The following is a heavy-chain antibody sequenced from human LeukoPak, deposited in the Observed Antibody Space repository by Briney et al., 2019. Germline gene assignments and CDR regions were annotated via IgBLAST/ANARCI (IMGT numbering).Heavy chain of an antibody. J-gene: IGHJ4*02. D-gene: IGHD3-9*01. CDR1: GFTLSDYW. Sequence: GGSLRLSCAASGFTLSDYWMNWVRQAPGKGLEWVAFIRYDGSNKYYADSVKGRFTISRDNSKNTLYLQMNSLRAEDTALYYCAKDYDDKFDYWGQGTLVTVSS. CDR2: IRYDGSNK. V-gene: IGHV3-30*02. CDR3: AKDYDDKFDY.